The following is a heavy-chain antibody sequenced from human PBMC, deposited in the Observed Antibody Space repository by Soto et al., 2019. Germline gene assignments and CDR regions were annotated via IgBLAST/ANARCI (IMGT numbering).Heavy chain of an antibody. CDR2: ISSSGSTI. D-gene: IGHD6-19*01. J-gene: IGHJ4*02. CDR1: GFTFSGYY. CDR3: ARATLKAVADDY. V-gene: IGHV3-11*01. Sequence: GGSLRLSCAASGFTFSGYYMSWLRQAPGKGLEWVSYISSSGSTIYYADSVKGRFTISRDNAKNSLYLQMNSLRAEDTAVYYCARATLKAVADDYWGQGTLVTVS.